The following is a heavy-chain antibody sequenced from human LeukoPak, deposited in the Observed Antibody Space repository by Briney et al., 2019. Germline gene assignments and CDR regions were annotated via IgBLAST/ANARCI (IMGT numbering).Heavy chain of an antibody. V-gene: IGHV3-48*03. CDR1: GFTFWSYG. Sequence: LPGGSLRLSCAASGFTFWSYGMNWVRQAPGKGLEWVAYISNGVSTRYYADSVRGRLTISRDNAKKSLYLQMNSLRAEDTAVYYCARSYCSGGSCYVLDYWGQGTLVTVSS. CDR2: ISNGVSTR. J-gene: IGHJ4*02. CDR3: ARSYCSGGSCYVLDY. D-gene: IGHD2-15*01.